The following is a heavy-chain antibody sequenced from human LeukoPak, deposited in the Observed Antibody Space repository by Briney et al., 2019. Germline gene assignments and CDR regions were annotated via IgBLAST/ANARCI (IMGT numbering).Heavy chain of an antibody. Sequence: PSETLSLTCTVSGGSISSSSYYWGWIRQRPGKGLEWIGSIYYSGSSYYNPSLKSRVTISVDTSKNQFSLKLSSVTAADTAVYYCAREYYYDSSGFDYWGQGTLVTVSS. CDR2: IYYSGSS. D-gene: IGHD3-22*01. CDR3: AREYYYDSSGFDY. J-gene: IGHJ4*02. V-gene: IGHV4-39*07. CDR1: GGSISSSSYY.